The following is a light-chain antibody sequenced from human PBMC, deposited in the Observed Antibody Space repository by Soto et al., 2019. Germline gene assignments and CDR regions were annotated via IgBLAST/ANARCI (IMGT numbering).Light chain of an antibody. CDR2: AAS. CDR3: QMYDTAPQT. Sequence: GDRVTITCRASQDVSNYLAWYQQKPGKVPMLLIYAASTLQSGVPPRFSGSGSGTDFTLTISSLQPEDLATYYCQMYDTAPQTFGQGTRVEI. J-gene: IGKJ1*01. CDR1: QDVSNY. V-gene: IGKV1-27*01.